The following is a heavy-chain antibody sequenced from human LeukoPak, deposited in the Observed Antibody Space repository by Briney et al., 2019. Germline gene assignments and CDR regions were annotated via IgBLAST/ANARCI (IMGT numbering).Heavy chain of an antibody. J-gene: IGHJ3*02. CDR1: GYTLTELS. CDR2: FDPEDGET. D-gene: IGHD1-26*01. V-gene: IGHV1-24*01. Sequence: ASVKVSCKVSGYTLTELSMHWVRQAPGKGLEWMGGFDPEDGETIYAQKFQGRVTMTEDTSTDTAYMELSSLRAEDTAVYYCATERSYYESPEGSVGAFDIWGPGTMVTVSS. CDR3: ATERSYYESPEGSVGAFDI.